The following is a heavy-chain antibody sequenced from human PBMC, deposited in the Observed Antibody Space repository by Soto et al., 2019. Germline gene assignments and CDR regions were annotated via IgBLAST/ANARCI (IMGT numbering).Heavy chain of an antibody. J-gene: IGHJ5*02. D-gene: IGHD6-6*01. CDR1: GGSISSGDYY. CDR2: IYHSGST. Sequence: QVQLQESGPGLVKPSQTLSLTCTVSGGSISSGDYYWSWIRQPPGKGLEWIGYIYHSGSTYYNPSLKSRVXIXVYXSKTQFSLKLSSVTAADTAVYYCARERPDGARLDPWGQGTLVTVSS. CDR3: ARERPDGARLDP. V-gene: IGHV4-30-4*01.